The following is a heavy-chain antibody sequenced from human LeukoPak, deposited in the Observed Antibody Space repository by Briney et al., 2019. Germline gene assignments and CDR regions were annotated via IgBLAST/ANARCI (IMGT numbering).Heavy chain of an antibody. V-gene: IGHV1-69*04. D-gene: IGHD3-22*01. CDR2: IIPLLGVA. J-gene: IGHJ6*02. CDR1: GGTLSSYA. Sequence: WASVNVSRKRSGGTLSSYAFSWVRQAPGQGLEWMGRIIPLLGVADYARHSQGRLTINADKCPNTVSMELSSLTSEDTAVYYCARPNFSDSKGYPADYGMDIWGPGTTVTVSS. CDR3: ARPNFSDSKGYPADYGMDI.